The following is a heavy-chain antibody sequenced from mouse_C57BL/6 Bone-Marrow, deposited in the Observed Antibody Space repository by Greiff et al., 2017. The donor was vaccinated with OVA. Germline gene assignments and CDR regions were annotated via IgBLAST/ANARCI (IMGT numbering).Heavy chain of an antibody. D-gene: IGHD2-3*01. CDR1: GYAFSSSW. J-gene: IGHJ2*01. CDR2: IYPGDGDT. V-gene: IGHV1-82*01. CDR3: AKRGVYDGYGY. Sequence: VQLVESGPELVKPGASVKISCKASGYAFSSSWMNWVKQRPGKGLEWIGRIYPGDGDTNYNGKFKGKATLTADKSSSTAYMQLSSLTSEDSAVYFCAKRGVYDGYGYWGQGTTLTVSS.